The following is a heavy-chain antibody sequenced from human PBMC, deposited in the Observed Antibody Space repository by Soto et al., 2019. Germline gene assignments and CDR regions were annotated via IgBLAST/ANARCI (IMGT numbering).Heavy chain of an antibody. V-gene: IGHV4-34*01. CDR3: ARGKLGYCSGGSCSFEY. CDR2: INHSGST. D-gene: IGHD2-15*01. CDR1: GGSFSGYY. Sequence: SETLSLTCAVYGGSFSGYYWSWIRQPPGKGLEWIGEINHSGSTNYNPSLKSRVTISVDTSKNQFSLKLSSVTAADTAVYYCARGKLGYCSGGSCSFEYWGQGTLVTVSS. J-gene: IGHJ4*02.